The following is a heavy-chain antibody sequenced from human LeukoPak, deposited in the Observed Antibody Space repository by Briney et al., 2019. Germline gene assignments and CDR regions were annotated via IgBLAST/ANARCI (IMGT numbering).Heavy chain of an antibody. V-gene: IGHV3-30*04. D-gene: IGHD3-22*01. J-gene: IGHJ4*02. CDR2: ISYDGSNK. Sequence: GECLRLSCAASGYTFSIYSMHWVREAPGKGREWGVVISYDGSNKYYVDSVKGGFTISRDNSKNTLYLQMNSLRAEDTAVYYCARDHYYDSSGYNYWGQGTLVTVSP. CDR3: ARDHYYDSSGYNY. CDR1: GYTFSIYS.